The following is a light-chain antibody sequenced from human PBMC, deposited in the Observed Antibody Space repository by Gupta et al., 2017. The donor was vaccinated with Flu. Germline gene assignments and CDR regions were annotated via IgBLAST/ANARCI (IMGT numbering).Light chain of an antibody. CDR3: QQYGTSSYNT. V-gene: IGKV3-20*01. Sequence: EIVLTQSPGTLSLSPGERATLSCRASQIIDNADVAWYQQKPGQAPRLLIYGASTRATGVPDRFSGSGSGTDFSLTISTLEPEDFAIYYCQQYGTSSYNTFGPGT. CDR1: QIIDNAD. J-gene: IGKJ3*01. CDR2: GAS.